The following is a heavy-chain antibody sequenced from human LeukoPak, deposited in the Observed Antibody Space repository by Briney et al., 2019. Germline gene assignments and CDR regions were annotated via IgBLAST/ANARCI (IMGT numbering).Heavy chain of an antibody. V-gene: IGHV1-69*05. CDR2: IIPIFGTA. D-gene: IGHD3-22*01. J-gene: IGHJ4*02. Sequence: SVKVSCKAPGGTFSSYTISWVRQAPGQGLEWMGGIIPIFGTANYAQKFQGRVTITTDESTSTAYMELSSLRSEDTAVYYCASSDGYYYDSSAKQDYWGQGTLVTVSS. CDR3: ASSDGYYYDSSAKQDY. CDR1: GGTFSSYT.